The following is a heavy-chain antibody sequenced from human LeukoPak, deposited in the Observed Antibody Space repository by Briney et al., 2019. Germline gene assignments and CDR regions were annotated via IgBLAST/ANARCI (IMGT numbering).Heavy chain of an antibody. CDR2: IRYDGSKK. D-gene: IGHD3-9*01. V-gene: IGHV3-30*02. J-gene: IGHJ4*02. CDR1: GFTFSSYG. CDR3: AKDLYYDILTGPFDY. Sequence: GGSLRLSCAASGFTFSSYGMRWVRQAPGKGLEWVAFIRYDGSKKYYADSVKGRFTISRDNSKNTLYLKMNSLRAEDTAVYYCAKDLYYDILTGPFDYWGQGTLVTVSS.